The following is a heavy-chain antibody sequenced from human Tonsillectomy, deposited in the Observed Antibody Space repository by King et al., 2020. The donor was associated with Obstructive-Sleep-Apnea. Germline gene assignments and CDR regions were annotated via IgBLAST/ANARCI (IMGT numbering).Heavy chain of an antibody. CDR3: AGITMVRGVIGY. J-gene: IGHJ4*02. D-gene: IGHD3-10*01. V-gene: IGHV3-7*03. Sequence: VQLVESGGGLVQPGGSLRLSCAASGFTFSSYWMSWVRQAPGEGLEWVANIKQDGSEKYYVDSVEGRFTISKDNAKNSLYLQMNSLRAEDTAVYYCAGITMVRGVIGYWGQGTLVTVSS. CDR2: IKQDGSEK. CDR1: GFTFSSYW.